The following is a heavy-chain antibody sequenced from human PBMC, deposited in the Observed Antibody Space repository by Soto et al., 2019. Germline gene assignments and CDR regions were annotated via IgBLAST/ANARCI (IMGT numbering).Heavy chain of an antibody. D-gene: IGHD3-22*01. J-gene: IGHJ5*02. V-gene: IGHV4-31*11. CDR2: IYYSGST. CDR3: ATDYYDSSGYST. Sequence: SETLSLTCAVSGGCISSGGYYWSWIRQHPGKGLEWIGYIYYSGSTYYNPSLKSRVTISVDTSKNQFSLKLSSVTAADTAVYYCATDYYDSSGYSTWGQGTLVPVSS. CDR1: GGCISSGGYY.